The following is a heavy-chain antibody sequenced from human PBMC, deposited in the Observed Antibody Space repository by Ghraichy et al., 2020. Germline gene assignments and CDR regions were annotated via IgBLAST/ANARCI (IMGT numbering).Heavy chain of an antibody. CDR1: GFTFSSSW. V-gene: IGHV3-7*01. CDR2: IYRDGSEM. CDR3: ARFLNLGS. J-gene: IGHJ5*02. D-gene: IGHD3-16*01. Sequence: GKSLNISCAASGFTFSSSWMSWVRQAPGKGLEWVANIYRDGSEMFYVDSVKGRFTISRDNAKNSLYLQMNSLRAEDTAIYYCARFLNLGSWGQGTLVTVSS.